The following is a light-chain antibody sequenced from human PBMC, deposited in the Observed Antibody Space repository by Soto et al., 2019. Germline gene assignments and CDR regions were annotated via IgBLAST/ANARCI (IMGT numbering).Light chain of an antibody. CDR2: EDS. J-gene: IGLJ3*02. CDR1: ASPKKY. Sequence: SYELTQPPSVSVSPGQTARITCSGDASPKKYAYWYQQKSGQAPVLVIYEDSKRPSGIPERFSGSSSGTMATVTISGAQVEDEADYYCYSTDSSGNHRKVFGGGTKLTVL. CDR3: YSTDSSGNHRKV. V-gene: IGLV3-10*01.